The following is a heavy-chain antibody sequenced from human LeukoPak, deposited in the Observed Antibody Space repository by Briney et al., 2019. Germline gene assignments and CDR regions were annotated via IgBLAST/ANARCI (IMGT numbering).Heavy chain of an antibody. V-gene: IGHV3-74*01. D-gene: IGHD5/OR15-5a*01. CDR2: INNDGSST. J-gene: IGHJ6*03. CDR3: ARDPLLVSGPVYYYYYMDV. CDR1: GFTFSNYW. Sequence: GSLRPSCAASGFTFSNYWMHWVRQAPGKGLVWVSRINNDGSSTSYADSVKGRFTISRDNAKNSLYLQMNSLRAEDTAVYYCARDPLLVSGPVYYYYYMDVWGKGTTVTVSS.